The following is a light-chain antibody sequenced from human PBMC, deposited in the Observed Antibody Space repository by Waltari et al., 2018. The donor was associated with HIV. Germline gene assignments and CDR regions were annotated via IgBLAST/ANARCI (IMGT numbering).Light chain of an antibody. CDR1: NSYVGGYNY. J-gene: IGLJ2*01. Sequence: QSSLTQPASVSGSPGPSITVSCIGANSYVGGYNYVSCYQQHPVKPPKLLIYEVTNWPSGISNRFSGPKSGNTASLTISGLQAEDEADYYCSSYSPTSTVIFGGGTKLTVL. CDR3: SSYSPTSTVI. V-gene: IGLV2-14*01. CDR2: EVT.